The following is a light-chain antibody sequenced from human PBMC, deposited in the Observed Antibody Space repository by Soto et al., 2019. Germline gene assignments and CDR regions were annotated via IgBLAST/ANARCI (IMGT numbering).Light chain of an antibody. CDR2: EVS. CDR1: SSDVGAYNY. J-gene: IGLJ1*01. CDR3: SSYTSSSTLV. V-gene: IGLV2-14*01. Sequence: QSVLTQPASVSGSDGQSITISCTGTSSDVGAYNYVSWYQQHPGKAPKLMIYEVSNRPSGVSNRFSGSKSGNTASLTISGLQAEDEADYYCSSYTSSSTLVFGTGTKVTVL.